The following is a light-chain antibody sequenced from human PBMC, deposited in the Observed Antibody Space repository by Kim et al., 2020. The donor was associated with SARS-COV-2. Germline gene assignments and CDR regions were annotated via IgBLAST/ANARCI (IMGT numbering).Light chain of an antibody. CDR1: SSVVADSSS. J-gene: IGLJ2*01. Sequence: SITISCPATSSVVADSSSVSWYLHPPGEAPSLIIYAVTPRPSVVSTRFSGSTSGNPASLPISGLQAEDAADYFCTSYPSSSTLPVVFGGGTQLTVL. CDR3: TSYPSSSTLPVV. CDR2: AVT. V-gene: IGLV2-14*03.